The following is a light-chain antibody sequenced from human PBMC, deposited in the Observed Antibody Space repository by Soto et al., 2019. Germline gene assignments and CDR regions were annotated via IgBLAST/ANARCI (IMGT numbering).Light chain of an antibody. J-gene: IGKJ5*01. CDR1: QDISIY. V-gene: IGKV1-33*01. CDR3: QQYDNFSSIT. Sequence: IQLTQSPSSLSASVGDRVTITCQASQDISIYLHWYQQKAGKVPKLLIFDASHLEKGVPSRFSGGGSGTNFTFIIRSLQPEDIATYYCQQYDNFSSITFGQGTRLEIK. CDR2: DAS.